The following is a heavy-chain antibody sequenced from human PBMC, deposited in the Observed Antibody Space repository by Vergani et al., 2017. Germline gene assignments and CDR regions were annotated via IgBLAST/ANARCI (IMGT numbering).Heavy chain of an antibody. CDR1: GFTFSSYS. Sequence: EVQLVESGGGLVKPGGSLRLSCAASGFTFSSYSMNWVRQAPGKGLEWVSSISSSSSYIYYADSVKGRFTISRDNAKNSLYLQMNSLRAEDTAVYYCAKWEGIGDGSFDWFDPWGQGTLVTVSS. CDR3: AKWEGIGDGSFDWFDP. J-gene: IGHJ5*02. CDR2: ISSSSSYI. D-gene: IGHD1-26*01. V-gene: IGHV3-21*01.